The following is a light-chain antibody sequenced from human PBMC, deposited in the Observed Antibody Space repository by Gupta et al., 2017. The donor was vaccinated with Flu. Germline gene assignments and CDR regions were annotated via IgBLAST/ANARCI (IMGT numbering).Light chain of an antibody. CDR2: WAS. CDR1: QSVLYSSNNRNY. Sequence: PLGERATVSGKASQSVLYSSNNRNYLAWYQQKPGKPPRLLIYWASTRESGVPARFSGSGSGTDFTLTISSLQAEDVAVYYCQQYYSTPWTFGQGTKVEIK. V-gene: IGKV4-1*01. J-gene: IGKJ1*01. CDR3: QQYYSTPWT.